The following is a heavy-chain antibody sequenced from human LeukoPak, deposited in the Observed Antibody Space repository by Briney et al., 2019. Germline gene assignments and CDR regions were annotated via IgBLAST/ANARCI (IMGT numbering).Heavy chain of an antibody. CDR1: GYTFTGYY. CDR2: INPNSGGT. Sequence: ATVKVSCKASGYTFTGYYMHWVRQAPGQGLEWMGWINPNSGGTNYAQKFQGRVTMTRDTSISTAYMELSRLRSDDTAVYYCARTPCGGDCYWFDPWGREPWSPSPQ. D-gene: IGHD2-21*01. J-gene: IGHJ5*02. V-gene: IGHV1-2*02. CDR3: ARTPCGGDCYWFDP.